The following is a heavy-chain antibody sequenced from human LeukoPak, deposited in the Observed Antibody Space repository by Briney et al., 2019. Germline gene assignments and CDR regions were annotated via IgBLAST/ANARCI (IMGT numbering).Heavy chain of an antibody. V-gene: IGHV1-18*01. J-gene: IGHJ4*02. CDR2: ISAYNGNT. Sequence: ASVKVSCKASGYTFTSYGISWVRQAPGQGLEWMGWISAYNGNTNYAQKLQGRVTMTTDTSTSTTYMELRSLRSDDTAVYYCARGVDTAMLGFFDYWGQGTLVTVSS. CDR1: GYTFTSYG. D-gene: IGHD5-18*01. CDR3: ARGVDTAMLGFFDY.